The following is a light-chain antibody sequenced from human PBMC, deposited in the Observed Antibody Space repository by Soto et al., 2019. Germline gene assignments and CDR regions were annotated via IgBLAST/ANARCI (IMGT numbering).Light chain of an antibody. Sequence: DTQMTQSPSTLSASVGDRVTITCRASQSINSWLAWYQQKPGKAPKLLIYKASNLESGVPSRFSGSASGTEFTLTISSLQPDDHATYYCQQYNGYSGTFGQGTKVEIK. J-gene: IGKJ2*02. CDR2: KAS. CDR3: QQYNGYSGT. V-gene: IGKV1-5*03. CDR1: QSINSW.